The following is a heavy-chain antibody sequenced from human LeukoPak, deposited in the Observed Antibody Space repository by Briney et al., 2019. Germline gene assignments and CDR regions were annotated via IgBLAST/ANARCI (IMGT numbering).Heavy chain of an antibody. D-gene: IGHD2-15*01. CDR3: AREFGCSGGSCYSTPEFWFDP. J-gene: IGHJ5*02. CDR1: GYTFTGYY. V-gene: IGHV1-2*02. CDR2: INPNSGGT. Sequence: ASVKVSCKASGYTFTGYYMHWVRQAPGQGLEWMGWINPNSGGTNYAQKFQGRVTMTRDTSISTAYMELSRLRSDDTAVYYCAREFGCSGGSCYSTPEFWFDPWGQGTLVTVSS.